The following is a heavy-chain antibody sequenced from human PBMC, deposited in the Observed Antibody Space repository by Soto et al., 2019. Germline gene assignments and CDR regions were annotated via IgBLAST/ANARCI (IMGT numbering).Heavy chain of an antibody. CDR3: TRRESMDP. Sequence: GGSLRLSCAASGFNFSSYAMRWVRQAPGKGPEWVVRVRRKVNSYATVYAASVKGRFTISRDDSKNTAYLQMNSLKTEDTAVYYCTRRESMDPWGQGTLVTVSS. D-gene: IGHD6-6*01. V-gene: IGHV3-73*01. CDR1: GFNFSSYA. CDR2: VRRKVNSYAT. J-gene: IGHJ5*02.